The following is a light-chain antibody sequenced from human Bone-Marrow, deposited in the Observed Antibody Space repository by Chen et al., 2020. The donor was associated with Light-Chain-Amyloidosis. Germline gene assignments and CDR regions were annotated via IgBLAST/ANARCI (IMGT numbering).Light chain of an antibody. CDR3: SSYTSSSTPNWV. CDR2: EVR. J-gene: IGLJ3*02. CDR1: SSDVGGYNY. Sequence: QSALTQPASVSGSPGQSITISCTGTSSDVGGYNYVSWYQQHPGKAPKLMIYEVRNRPSGVSNRFSGSKSGNTASLTISGLQAEDEADYYCSSYTSSSTPNWVFGGGTKLIVL. V-gene: IGLV2-14*01.